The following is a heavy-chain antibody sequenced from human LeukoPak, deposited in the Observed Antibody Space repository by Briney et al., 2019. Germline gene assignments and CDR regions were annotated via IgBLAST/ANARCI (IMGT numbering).Heavy chain of an antibody. J-gene: IGHJ4*02. D-gene: IGHD3-22*01. Sequence: GASVKVSCKASGYTFTGYYMHWVRQAPGQGLEWMGWINPNSCGTNYAQKFQGRVTLTRDTSISTAYMELSRLGSDDTAVYYCARGHPYYYDSSGYYYLTETDYWGQGTLVTVSS. CDR1: GYTFTGYY. CDR2: INPNSCGT. CDR3: ARGHPYYYDSSGYYYLTETDY. V-gene: IGHV1-2*02.